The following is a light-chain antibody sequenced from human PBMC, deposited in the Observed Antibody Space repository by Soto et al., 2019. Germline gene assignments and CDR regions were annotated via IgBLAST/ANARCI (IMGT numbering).Light chain of an antibody. CDR1: ISNIGNNY. Sequence: QSVLTQPPSVSAAPGQRVTISCSGSISNIGNNYVSWYQQQLPGTSPKLVIFDNNKRPSGIPDRFSGSKFGTSGTLVITGLQTGDEADYYCVTWDSNLSAVVFGGGTKLTVL. CDR2: DNN. CDR3: VTWDSNLSAVV. V-gene: IGLV1-51*01. J-gene: IGLJ3*02.